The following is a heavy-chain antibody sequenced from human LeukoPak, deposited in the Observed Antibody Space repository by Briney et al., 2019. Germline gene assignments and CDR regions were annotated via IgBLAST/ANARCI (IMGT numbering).Heavy chain of an antibody. V-gene: IGHV3-33*01. Sequence: GGALRLSCAASGCTFSSYGMHWVRQPPGKGLEWVAVIWYDGSNKYYADSAKGRFTISRDNSQNTPYLQMNSLRAEDTAVYYCATSVYSSGWHPSFDYWGQGTLVTVSS. D-gene: IGHD6-19*01. CDR1: GCTFSSYG. J-gene: IGHJ4*02. CDR2: IWYDGSNK. CDR3: ATSVYSSGWHPSFDY.